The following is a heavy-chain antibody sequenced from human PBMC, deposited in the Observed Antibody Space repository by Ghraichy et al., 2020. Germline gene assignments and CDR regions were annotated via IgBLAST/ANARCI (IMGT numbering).Heavy chain of an antibody. V-gene: IGHV4-34*01. CDR3: ARGGYCSGNSCYRRHGRFDP. D-gene: IGHD2-2*03. Sequence: SETLSLTCAVFGGSFSDYYWSWIRQSPGKGLEWIGEISHGRSTNYNPSLKSRVTISVDTSKNQFSLKLTSVTAADTALYYCARGGYCSGNSCYRRHGRFDPWGQGTLVTVSS. CDR1: GGSFSDYY. CDR2: ISHGRST. J-gene: IGHJ5*02.